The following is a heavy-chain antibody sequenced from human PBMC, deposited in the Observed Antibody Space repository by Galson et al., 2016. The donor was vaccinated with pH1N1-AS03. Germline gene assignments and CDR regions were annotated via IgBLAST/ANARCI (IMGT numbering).Heavy chain of an antibody. CDR1: GYTSTSYD. CDR3: ARDGPPQGITVAGSFDF. CDR2: MNPNSGNR. V-gene: IGHV1-8*01. J-gene: IGHJ4*02. D-gene: IGHD6-19*01. Sequence: SVKVSCKASGYTSTSYDINWVRQAAGQGLEWMGWMNPNSGNRGYAQKFQGRVTMTRDTSISTAYMELNSLRDEDTAVYYCARDGPPQGITVAGSFDFWGQGTLVTVSS.